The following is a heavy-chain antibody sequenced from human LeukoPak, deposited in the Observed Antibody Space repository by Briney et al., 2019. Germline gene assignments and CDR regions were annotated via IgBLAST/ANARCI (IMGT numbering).Heavy chain of an antibody. Sequence: ASVKVSCKASGYTFTSYAMNWVRQAPGQGLEWMGWINTNTGNPTYAQGFTGRFVFSLDTSVSTAYLQISSLKAEDTAVYYCARDFDDFWSGYYRVQPSGAFDIWGQGTMVTVSS. J-gene: IGHJ3*02. D-gene: IGHD3-3*01. CDR1: GYTFTSYA. V-gene: IGHV7-4-1*02. CDR2: INTNTGNP. CDR3: ARDFDDFWSGYYRVQPSGAFDI.